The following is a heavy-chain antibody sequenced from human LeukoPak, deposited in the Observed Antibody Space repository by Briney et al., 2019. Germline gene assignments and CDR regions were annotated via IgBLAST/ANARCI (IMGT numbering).Heavy chain of an antibody. CDR2: INHSGST. CDR1: GDSIRNYY. Sequence: SETLSLTCSVSGDSIRNYYWSWIRQPPGKGLEWIGEINHSGSTNYNPSLKSRVTISVDTSKNQFSLKLSSVTAADTAVYYCARAAMPAQKYNWFDPWGQGTLVTVSS. J-gene: IGHJ5*02. D-gene: IGHD2-2*01. V-gene: IGHV4-34*01. CDR3: ARAAMPAQKYNWFDP.